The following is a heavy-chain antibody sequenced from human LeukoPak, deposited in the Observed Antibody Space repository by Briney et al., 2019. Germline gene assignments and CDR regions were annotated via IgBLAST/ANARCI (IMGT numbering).Heavy chain of an antibody. J-gene: IGHJ4*02. Sequence: ASVKVSCKASGYTFTSYGISWVRQAPGQEREWMGWISAYNRNTNYAQKLQGRVTMTTDTSTSTAYMELRSLRSDDTAVYYCARWRELLLHFDYWGQGTLVTVSP. CDR2: ISAYNRNT. CDR3: ARWRELLLHFDY. V-gene: IGHV1-18*01. D-gene: IGHD1-26*01. CDR1: GYTFTSYG.